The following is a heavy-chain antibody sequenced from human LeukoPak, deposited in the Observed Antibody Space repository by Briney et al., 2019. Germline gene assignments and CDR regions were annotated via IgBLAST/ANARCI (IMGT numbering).Heavy chain of an antibody. CDR1: GGSISSYY. CDR2: IYYSGST. D-gene: IGHD3-22*01. V-gene: IGHV4-59*01. CDR3: AKDDTYYYDSSGTRGMAFDI. J-gene: IGHJ3*02. Sequence: SETLSLTCTASGGSISSYYWSWIRQPPGKGLEWIGYIYYSGSTNYNPSLKSRVTISVDTSKNQFSLKLSSVTAADTAVYYCAKDDTYYYDSSGTRGMAFDIWGQGTMVTVSS.